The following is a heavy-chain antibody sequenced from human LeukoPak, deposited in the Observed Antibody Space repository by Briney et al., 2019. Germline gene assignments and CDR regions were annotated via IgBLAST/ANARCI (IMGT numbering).Heavy chain of an antibody. Sequence: RTSETLSLTCTVSGVSISSSSYYWGWIRQPPGKGLEWIGSIYYSGSTYYNPSLKSRVTISVDRSKNQFSLKLSSVTAADTAVYYCARAPARGSNNWFDPWGQGTLVTVSS. J-gene: IGHJ5*02. D-gene: IGHD3-10*01. CDR2: IYYSGST. V-gene: IGHV4-39*07. CDR1: GVSISSSSYY. CDR3: ARAPARGSNNWFDP.